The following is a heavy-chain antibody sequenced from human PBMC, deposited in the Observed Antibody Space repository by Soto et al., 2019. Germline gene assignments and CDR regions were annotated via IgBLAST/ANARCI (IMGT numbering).Heavy chain of an antibody. J-gene: IGHJ4*02. V-gene: IGHV1-18*01. CDR1: GYTFTSYG. CDR2: ISAYNGNT. Sequence: QVQLVQSGAEVKKPGASVKVSCKASGYTFTSYGISWVRQAPGQGLEWMGWISAYNGNTNYAQKLQGRVTMTTDTSTSTAYMELRSLRSDDTAVYYCARPASNYDFWSGLYYFDCWGQGPLVTVSS. CDR3: ARPASNYDFWSGLYYFDC. D-gene: IGHD3-3*01.